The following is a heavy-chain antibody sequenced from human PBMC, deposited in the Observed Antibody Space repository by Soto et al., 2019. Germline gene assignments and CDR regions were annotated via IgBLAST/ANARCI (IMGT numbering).Heavy chain of an antibody. CDR1: GGSIRSYY. CDR2: IFYSGST. Sequence: ETLSLGCTVSGGSIRSYYWTWIRQPPGKGLEWLGYIFYSGSTFYNPSIKSRVTISIHTSKSQFSLQLTSVTAADTAVYYCARGAADTAMFDSWGQGTLVTVSS. CDR3: ARGAADTAMFDS. V-gene: IGHV4-59*01. J-gene: IGHJ4*02. D-gene: IGHD5-18*01.